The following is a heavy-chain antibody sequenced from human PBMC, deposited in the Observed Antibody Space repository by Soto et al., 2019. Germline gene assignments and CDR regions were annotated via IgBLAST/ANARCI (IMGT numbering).Heavy chain of an antibody. Sequence: SETLSLTCTVSGGSISSSSYYWGWIRRPPGKGLEWIGYIYYSGNINYNPSLKSRVTISVDTSKNQFSLKLSSVTAADTAVYYCARDNGYSYGYTLDHWGQGTLVTVSS. CDR2: IYYSGNI. V-gene: IGHV4-61*01. J-gene: IGHJ4*02. CDR3: ARDNGYSYGYTLDH. CDR1: GGSISSSSYY. D-gene: IGHD5-18*01.